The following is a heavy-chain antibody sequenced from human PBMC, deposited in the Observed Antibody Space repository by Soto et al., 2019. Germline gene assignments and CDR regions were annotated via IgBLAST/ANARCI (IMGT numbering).Heavy chain of an antibody. CDR3: ARHNYGSGSTYFDY. V-gene: IGHV4-59*08. J-gene: IGHJ4*02. D-gene: IGHD3-10*01. Sequence: SETLSLTCTVSGGSIISYYWSWIRQPPGKGLEWIGYIYYSGSTNYNPSLKSRVTISADTSKNQFSLKLNSMTAADTAVYYCARHNYGSGSTYFDYWXQGTLVTVSS. CDR1: GGSIISYY. CDR2: IYYSGST.